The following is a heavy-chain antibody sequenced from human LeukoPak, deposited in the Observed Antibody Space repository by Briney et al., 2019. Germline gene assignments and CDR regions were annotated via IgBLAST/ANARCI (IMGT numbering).Heavy chain of an antibody. Sequence: PGGSLRLSCAASGFTFSNYGMHWVRQAPGKGLEWVSTISGSGGNTYYADSVKGRFTISRDNSKNTLYLQMNSLRAEDTAVYYCAKNGHGSGSYYPRTKYYFDYWGQGTLVTVSS. V-gene: IGHV3-23*01. J-gene: IGHJ4*02. CDR2: ISGSGGNT. CDR3: AKNGHGSGSYYPRTKYYFDY. CDR1: GFTFSNYG. D-gene: IGHD3-10*01.